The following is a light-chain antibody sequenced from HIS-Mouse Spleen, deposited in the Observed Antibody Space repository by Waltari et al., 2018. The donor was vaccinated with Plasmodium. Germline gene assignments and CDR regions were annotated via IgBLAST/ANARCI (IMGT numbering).Light chain of an antibody. Sequence: QSVLTQPPSASGTPGQRVTISCSGSSSNIGSNYVYWYQQLPGTAPKLLNYRNNQRPAGVPDRFSGSKSGTSASLAISVLRSEDEADYYCAAWDDSLSGSWVFGGGTKLTVL. CDR1: SSNIGSNY. CDR3: AAWDDSLSGSWV. V-gene: IGLV1-47*01. J-gene: IGLJ3*02. CDR2: RNN.